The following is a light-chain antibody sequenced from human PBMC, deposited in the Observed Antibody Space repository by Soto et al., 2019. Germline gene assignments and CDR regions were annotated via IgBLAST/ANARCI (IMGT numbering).Light chain of an antibody. CDR1: QSISSW. CDR2: DAS. CDR3: QQYNSYWT. Sequence: DLPMTQSPSPLSASVGDRVTITCRASQSISSWLDWYQQERGKAPKLLIYDASSLESGIPSRFSGSGSGTEFTLTNSSLQTDDFATDYCQQYNSYWTFGQGTKV. V-gene: IGKV1-5*01. J-gene: IGKJ1*01.